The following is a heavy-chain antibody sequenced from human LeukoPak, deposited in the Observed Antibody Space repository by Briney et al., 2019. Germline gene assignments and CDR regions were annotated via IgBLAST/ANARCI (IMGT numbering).Heavy chain of an antibody. D-gene: IGHD6-13*01. CDR1: GFTFSSYS. J-gene: IGHJ5*02. CDR3: ARDPGYSSSWYWFDP. CDR2: ISSSSSTI. V-gene: IGHV3-48*02. Sequence: SGGSLRLSCAASGFTFSSYSMNWVRQAPGKGLEWVSYISSSSSTIYYADSVKGRFTISRDNAKNSLYLQMNSLRDEDTAVYYCARDPGYSSSWYWFDPWGQGTLVTVSS.